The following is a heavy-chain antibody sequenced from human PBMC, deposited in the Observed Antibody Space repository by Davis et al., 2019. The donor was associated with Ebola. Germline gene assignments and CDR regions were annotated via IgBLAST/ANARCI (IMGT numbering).Heavy chain of an antibody. D-gene: IGHD5-12*01. V-gene: IGHV3-21*01. CDR1: GLKFDDYG. Sequence: PGGSLRLSCSVSGLKFDDYGMSWVRQVPGTGLELVSSISATTGYIYYADSVKGRFTISRDNAKNSLYLQMNSLRAEDTAVYYCARDPVPRYSGYEIRGVISYYFDYWGQGTLVTVSS. J-gene: IGHJ4*02. CDR3: ARDPVPRYSGYEIRGVISYYFDY. CDR2: ISATTGYI.